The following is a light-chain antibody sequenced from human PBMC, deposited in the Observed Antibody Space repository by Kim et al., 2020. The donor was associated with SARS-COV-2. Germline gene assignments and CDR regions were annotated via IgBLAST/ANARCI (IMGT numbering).Light chain of an antibody. CDR1: RLRSYY. J-gene: IGLJ2*01. CDR3: NYRDSSGNHVV. CDR2: GTN. V-gene: IGLV3-19*01. Sequence: SSELTQDPAVSVALGQTVRITSQGDRLRSYYASWYQQKQGQAPVLVIYGTNNRPSGIHERFSGSSSVNTASLNITGAQAEDEADYYCNYRDSSGNHVVFG.